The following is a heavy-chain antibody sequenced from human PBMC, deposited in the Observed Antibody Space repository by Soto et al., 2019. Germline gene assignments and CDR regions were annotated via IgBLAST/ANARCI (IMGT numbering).Heavy chain of an antibody. CDR2: IKPDNGNT. CDR3: ARAIATGQLGP. D-gene: IGHD2-15*01. V-gene: IGHV1-3*01. CDR1: GYTFTRSN. Sequence: ASVEVSCKASGYTFTRSNMKWVRQATGQRLVLILSIKPDNGNTESSQLISDRVMITRDTSASTAYICLSSLRSVVTAVYLCARAIATGQLGPRGQGTLVTGYS. J-gene: IGHJ5*02.